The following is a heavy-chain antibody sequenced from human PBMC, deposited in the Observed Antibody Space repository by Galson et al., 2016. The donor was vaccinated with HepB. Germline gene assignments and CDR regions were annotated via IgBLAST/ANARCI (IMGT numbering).Heavy chain of an antibody. Sequence: SLRLSCAASGFNFNNWWMHWVRQAPGKGLVWVARIKNDGTETYYADSVKGRFTISRDNAKNTLYLQMNSLRVEDTAVYYCGRDHSVVLTTAYNWFDPWGQGTLVTVSS. J-gene: IGHJ5*02. D-gene: IGHD4-23*01. CDR3: GRDHSVVLTTAYNWFDP. CDR1: GFNFNNWW. CDR2: IKNDGTET. V-gene: IGHV3-74*01.